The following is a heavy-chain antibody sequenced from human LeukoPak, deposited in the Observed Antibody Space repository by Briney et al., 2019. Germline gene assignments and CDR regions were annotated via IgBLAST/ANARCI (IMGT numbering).Heavy chain of an antibody. CDR1: GYTFTSYG. CDR3: ARAGYSSGWSHTTFDY. Sequence: ASVKVSCKASGYTFTSYGISWVRQAPGQGLEWMGWISAYNGNTNYAQKPQGRVTMTTDTSTSTAYMELRSLRSDDTAVYYCARAGYSSGWSHTTFDYWGQGTLVTVSS. D-gene: IGHD6-19*01. V-gene: IGHV1-18*01. J-gene: IGHJ4*02. CDR2: ISAYNGNT.